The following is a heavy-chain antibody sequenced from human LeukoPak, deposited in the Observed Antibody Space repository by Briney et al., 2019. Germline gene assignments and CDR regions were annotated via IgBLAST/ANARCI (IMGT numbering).Heavy chain of an antibody. Sequence: GGSLRLSCAASGFTFSNAWMNWVRQAPGKGLEWVGRIKSRTDGGTTDYAAPVKGRCTISRDDSKNTAYLQMNSLKTEDTAVYYCFLGATHRNYYYYGMDVWGQGTTVTVSS. J-gene: IGHJ6*02. CDR1: GFTFSNAW. CDR3: FLGATHRNYYYYGMDV. D-gene: IGHD1-26*01. V-gene: IGHV3-15*01. CDR2: IKSRTDGGTT.